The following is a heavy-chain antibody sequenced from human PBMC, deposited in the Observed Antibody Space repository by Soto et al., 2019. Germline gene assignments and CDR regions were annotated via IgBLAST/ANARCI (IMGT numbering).Heavy chain of an antibody. CDR2: IYYSGST. V-gene: IGHV4-31*03. CDR1: GGSISSGGYY. D-gene: IGHD3-16*01. J-gene: IGHJ4*02. CDR3: AILLGGAGWRVDY. Sequence: QVQLQESGPGLVKPSQTLSLTCTVSGGSISSGGYYWSWIRQHPGKGLEWIGYIYYSGSTYYNPSPKSRVTIAEDSCKNQSSLKLGFVTAADPAVYYGAILLGGAGWRVDYWGQGTLVTVSS.